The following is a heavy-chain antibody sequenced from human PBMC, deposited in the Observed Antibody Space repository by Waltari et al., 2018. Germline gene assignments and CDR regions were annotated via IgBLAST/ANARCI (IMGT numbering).Heavy chain of an antibody. J-gene: IGHJ4*02. CDR2: ISYDGSNE. Sequence: QVHLVESGGGVVQPGGSLRLSCAAPGFNFTLFGMHWVRQAPGKGLEWVSFISYDGSNENYADSVKGRFTMSRDNSKKRLYVQMSNLGAEDSAVYYCVKGNEIDYWGQGTLVTVSS. D-gene: IGHD1-1*01. CDR1: GFNFTLFG. V-gene: IGHV3-30*02. CDR3: VKGNEIDY.